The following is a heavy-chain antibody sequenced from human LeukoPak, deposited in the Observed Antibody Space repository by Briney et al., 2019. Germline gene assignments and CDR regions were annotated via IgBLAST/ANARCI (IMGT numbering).Heavy chain of an antibody. Sequence: GRSLRLSCAASGFTFSSYGMHWVRQAPGKGLEWVAVISYDGSNKYYADSVEGRFTISRDNSKNTLYLQMNSLRAEDTAVYYCAGQQLATFDYWGQGTLVTVSS. CDR1: GFTFSSYG. D-gene: IGHD6-13*01. CDR3: AGQQLATFDY. V-gene: IGHV3-30*03. J-gene: IGHJ4*02. CDR2: ISYDGSNK.